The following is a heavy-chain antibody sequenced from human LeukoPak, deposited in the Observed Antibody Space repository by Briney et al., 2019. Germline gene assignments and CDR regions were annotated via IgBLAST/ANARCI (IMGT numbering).Heavy chain of an antibody. CDR1: GFTFSSYG. Sequence: GGSLRLSCAASGFTFSSYGMHWVRQAPGKGLEWVALISYDGSNEYYADSVRGRFTISRDNSKNTLYLQMNSLRAEDTAVYYCARDPDAFDIWGQGTMVTVSS. CDR2: ISYDGSNE. CDR3: ARDPDAFDI. J-gene: IGHJ3*02. V-gene: IGHV3-30*03.